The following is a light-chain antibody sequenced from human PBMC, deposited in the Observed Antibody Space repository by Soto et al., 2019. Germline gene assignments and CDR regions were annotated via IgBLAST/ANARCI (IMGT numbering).Light chain of an antibody. Sequence: IVMTQSPATLSVSPGESVTLSGWTSQSVRSNLAWYQQRPGQAPRLLIYGASTRAAGIPTRFSGGGSGTEFTLTISCLQSEDLAIYVCQQSRKWPPLMFGPGTRVQFK. V-gene: IGKV3-15*01. CDR2: GAS. CDR1: QSVRSN. J-gene: IGKJ1*01. CDR3: QQSRKWPPLM.